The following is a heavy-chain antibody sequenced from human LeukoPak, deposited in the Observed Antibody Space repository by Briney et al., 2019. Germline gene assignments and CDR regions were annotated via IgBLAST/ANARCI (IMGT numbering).Heavy chain of an antibody. CDR1: GFTFSSYW. CDR2: IKQDGSEK. J-gene: IGHJ2*01. D-gene: IGHD1-20*01. CDR3: ARDPTLSFGYNWIPRISTYWYFDL. V-gene: IGHV3-7*01. Sequence: GGSLRLSCAASGFTFSSYWMSWVRQAPGKGLEWVANIKQDGSEKYYVDSVKGRFTISRDNAKNSLYLQMNSLRAEDTAVYYCARDPTLSFGYNWIPRISTYWYFDLWGRGTLVTVSS.